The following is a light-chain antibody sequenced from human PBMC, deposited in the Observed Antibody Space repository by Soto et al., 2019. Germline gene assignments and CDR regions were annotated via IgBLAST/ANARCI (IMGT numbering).Light chain of an antibody. V-gene: IGKV3-20*01. J-gene: IGKJ1*01. CDR3: QQYGSSPWT. Sequence: IVLTQSPYTLSLSQGDRATLSCRATQSVSSNSLAWYQQKPGQAPRLLIYAAATRATGIPDRFSGSGSGTDFTLTISRLEPEDFAVYCCQQYGSSPWTFGQGTKVDIK. CDR1: QSVSSNS. CDR2: AAA.